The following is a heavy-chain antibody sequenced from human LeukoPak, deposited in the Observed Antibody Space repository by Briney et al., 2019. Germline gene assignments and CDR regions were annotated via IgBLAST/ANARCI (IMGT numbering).Heavy chain of an antibody. J-gene: IGHJ6*02. V-gene: IGHV1-2*02. CDR1: GYTFTGYY. CDR3: ARWYQLRYYYYYYGMDV. D-gene: IGHD2-2*01. Sequence: GASVKVSCKASGYTFTGYYMHWVRQAPGQGLEWMGWINPNSGGTNYAQKFQGRVTMTRDTSISTAYMELSRLRSDDTAVYYCARWYQLRYYYYYYGMDVWGQGTTVTVSS. CDR2: INPNSGGT.